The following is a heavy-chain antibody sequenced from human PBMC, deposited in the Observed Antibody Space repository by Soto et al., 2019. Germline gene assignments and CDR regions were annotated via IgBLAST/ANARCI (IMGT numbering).Heavy chain of an antibody. D-gene: IGHD6-13*01. CDR1: GGSIRSYY. CDR3: ARIDSSSWYGCDY. J-gene: IGHJ4*02. Sequence: SETLSLTCTVSGGSIRSYYWSWIRRPPGKGLEWIGYISYSGSTNYNPSLKGRVTMSVDTSRNQFSLKLTSVTAADTAMYYCARIDSSSWYGCDYWGQGTLVTVSS. V-gene: IGHV4-59*01. CDR2: ISYSGST.